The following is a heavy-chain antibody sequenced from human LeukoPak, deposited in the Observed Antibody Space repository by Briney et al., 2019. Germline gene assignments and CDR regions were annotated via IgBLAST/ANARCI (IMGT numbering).Heavy chain of an antibody. D-gene: IGHD3-22*01. CDR1: GYTFTSYD. CDR2: MKPNSGNT. CDR3: ARGPNYYDREGADY. J-gene: IGHJ4*02. V-gene: IGHV1-8*03. Sequence: ASVTVSCTASGYTFTSYDIKWVPQAPGQGLEWMGWMKPNSGNTGYAQKFQGRVTITRNTSISTAYMELSSLRSEDTAVYYCARGPNYYDREGADYWGQGTLVTVSS.